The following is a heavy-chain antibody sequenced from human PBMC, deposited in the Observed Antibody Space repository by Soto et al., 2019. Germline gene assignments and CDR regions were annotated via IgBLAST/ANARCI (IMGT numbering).Heavy chain of an antibody. CDR2: INAGNGNT. J-gene: IGHJ6*02. D-gene: IGHD2-2*01. CDR1: GYTFTSYA. V-gene: IGHV1-3*01. Sequence: SCSASGYTFTSYAMHWVRQAPGQRLEWMGWINAGNGNTKYSQKLQGRVTITRDTSTSTAYMELSSLRSEDTAVYYCARDYCSSTSCYPGYYYGMDVWGQGTTVTVSS. CDR3: ARDYCSSTSCYPGYYYGMDV.